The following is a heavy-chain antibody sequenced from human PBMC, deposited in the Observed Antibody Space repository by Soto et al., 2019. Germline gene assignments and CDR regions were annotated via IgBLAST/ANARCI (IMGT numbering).Heavy chain of an antibody. V-gene: IGHV4-59*01. J-gene: IGHJ4*02. CDR3: ARWEQWPLDYFDY. Sequence: SETLSLTCTVSGGSISSYYWSWIRQPPGKGLEWIGYIYYSGSTKYNPSLKSRVTISVDTSKNQFSLKMSSVTAADTAVYYCARWEQWPLDYFDYWGQGTLVTVSS. D-gene: IGHD6-19*01. CDR1: GGSISSYY. CDR2: IYYSGST.